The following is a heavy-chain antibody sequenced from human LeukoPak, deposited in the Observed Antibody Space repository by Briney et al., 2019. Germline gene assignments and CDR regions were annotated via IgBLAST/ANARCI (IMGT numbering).Heavy chain of an antibody. CDR3: ARGSRMGATFDN. Sequence: ASVKVSCKASGYTFTSYYMHWVRQAPGQGLEWVGDINPHSDATNYAHHFQGRVTMALDKAISVAYLEVSRLTVNDTAMYYCARGSRMGATFDNWGHGTPLIVSS. D-gene: IGHD1-26*01. V-gene: IGHV1-2*07. CDR2: INPHSDAT. CDR1: GYTFTSYY. J-gene: IGHJ4*01.